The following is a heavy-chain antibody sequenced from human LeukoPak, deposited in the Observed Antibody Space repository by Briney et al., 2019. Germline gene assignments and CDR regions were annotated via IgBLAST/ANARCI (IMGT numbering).Heavy chain of an antibody. J-gene: IGHJ1*01. CDR1: GGTFSSYA. CDR2: IIPIFGTA. Sequence: SVKVSCKASGGTFSSYAISWVRQAPGQGLEWMGGIIPIFGTANYAQKFQGRVTITADESTSTAYMELSSLRSEDTAVYYCARTLPTYCSGGSCYLDFQHWGQGTLVTVYS. V-gene: IGHV1-69*13. CDR3: ARTLPTYCSGGSCYLDFQH. D-gene: IGHD2-15*01.